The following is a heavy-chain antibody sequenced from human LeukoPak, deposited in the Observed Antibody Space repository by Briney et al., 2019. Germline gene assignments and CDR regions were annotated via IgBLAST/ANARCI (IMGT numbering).Heavy chain of an antibody. J-gene: IGHJ5*02. CDR1: GGTFSSYA. V-gene: IGHV1-69*13. CDR2: IIPIFGTA. D-gene: IGHD3-10*01. CDR3: ARGYGSGSYSYIQYNWSDP. Sequence: SVKVSCKASGGTFSSYAISWVRQAPGQGLEWMGGIIPIFGTANYAQKFQGRVTITADESTSTAYMELSSLRSEDTAVYYCARGYGSGSYSYIQYNWSDPWGQGTLVTVSA.